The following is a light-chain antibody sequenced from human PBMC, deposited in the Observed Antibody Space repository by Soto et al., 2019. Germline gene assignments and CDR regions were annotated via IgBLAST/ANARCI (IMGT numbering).Light chain of an antibody. CDR2: TIS. CDR3: QQVNTYPVT. V-gene: IGKV1-9*01. J-gene: IGKJ4*01. Sequence: DVQLTQSPSFLAASVGDRLTITCQASQDIKRFLAWYQQKPGKAPKLLIYTISTLQSGVPSRFSGSGSGTEFTLTISSLQPDDFATYHCQQVNTYPVTFGGGTKVEI. CDR1: QDIKRF.